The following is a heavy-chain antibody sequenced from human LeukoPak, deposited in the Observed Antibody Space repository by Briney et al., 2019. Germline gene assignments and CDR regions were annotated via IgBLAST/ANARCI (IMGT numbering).Heavy chain of an antibody. CDR1: GGSISSGGYY. V-gene: IGHV4-61*02. CDR2: IYTSGST. J-gene: IGHJ5*02. Sequence: TPSQTLSLTCTVSGGSISSGGYYWSWIRQPAGKGLEWIGRIYTSGSTNYNPSLKSRVTISVDTSKNQFSLKLSSVTAADTAVYYCARDMAVGGYNWFDPWGQGTLVTVSS. D-gene: IGHD6-19*01. CDR3: ARDMAVGGYNWFDP.